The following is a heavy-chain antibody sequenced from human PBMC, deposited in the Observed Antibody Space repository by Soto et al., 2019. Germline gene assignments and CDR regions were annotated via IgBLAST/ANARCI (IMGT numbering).Heavy chain of an antibody. V-gene: IGHV1-18*01. CDR3: ARVNGVDTAMVTGYYYYYYGMDV. Sequence: ASVKVSCKASGYTFTSYGISWVRQAPGQGLEWMGWISACNGNTNYAQKLQGRVTMTTDTSTSTAYMELRSLRSDDTAVYYCARVNGVDTAMVTGYYYYYYGMDVWGQGTTVTVSS. CDR1: GYTFTSYG. D-gene: IGHD5-18*01. CDR2: ISACNGNT. J-gene: IGHJ6*02.